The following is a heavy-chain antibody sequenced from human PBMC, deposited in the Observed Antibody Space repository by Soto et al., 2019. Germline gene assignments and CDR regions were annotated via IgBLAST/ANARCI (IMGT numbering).Heavy chain of an antibody. J-gene: IGHJ6*02. CDR1: GYTFTDYA. CDR3: ARDEDV. V-gene: IGHV1-3*04. CDR2: ISTGNGNT. Sequence: QVQLVQSGAEVKKPGASVKVSCKASGYTFTDYAIHWVRQAPGQSLEWVGWISTGNGNTRYSQKFQDRITISRDTSAYTAYMELSRLTAEDTATYYCARDEDVWGQGTTVTVSS.